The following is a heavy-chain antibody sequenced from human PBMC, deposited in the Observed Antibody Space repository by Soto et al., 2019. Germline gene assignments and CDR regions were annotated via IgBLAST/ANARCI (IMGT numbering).Heavy chain of an antibody. CDR2: IYPGDSDT. CDR3: ARVYGGNSRYYYGMDV. J-gene: IGHJ6*01. V-gene: IGHV5-51*01. D-gene: IGHD4-17*01. Sequence: GASLKISCKGSGYSFTSYWIGWVRQMPGKGLEWMGIIYPGDSDTRYSPSFQGQVTISADKSISTAYLQWSSLKASDTAMYYCARVYGGNSRYYYGMDVLGQGTTVTVSS. CDR1: GYSFTSYW.